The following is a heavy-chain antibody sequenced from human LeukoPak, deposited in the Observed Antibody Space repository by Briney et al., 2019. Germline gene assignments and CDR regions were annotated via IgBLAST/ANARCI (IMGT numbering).Heavy chain of an antibody. CDR2: IHYSGNT. CDR1: GGSIDSRTYY. Sequence: SETLSLTCTVSGGSIDSRTYYGAWIRQPPGKGLEWIGSIHYSGNTYYNPSLKSRVTISVDTSKNQFSLKLSSVTAADTAVYYCARDPGYSSGYSTGYFDYWGQGTLVTVSS. J-gene: IGHJ4*02. V-gene: IGHV4-39*07. CDR3: ARDPGYSSGYSTGYFDY. D-gene: IGHD6-19*01.